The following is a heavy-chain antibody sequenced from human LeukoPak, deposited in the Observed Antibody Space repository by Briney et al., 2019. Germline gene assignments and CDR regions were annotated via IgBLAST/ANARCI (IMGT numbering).Heavy chain of an antibody. CDR2: IYTSGST. Sequence: SETLSLTCTVSGGSISSGSYYWSWIRQPAGKGLEWIGRIYTSGSTNYNPSLKSRVTISVDTSKNQFSLKLSSVTAADMAVYYCARVGSKDYYDSSGYYYGAFDIWGQGTMVTVSS. D-gene: IGHD3-22*01. J-gene: IGHJ3*02. CDR1: GGSISSGSYY. V-gene: IGHV4-61*02. CDR3: ARVGSKDYYDSSGYYYGAFDI.